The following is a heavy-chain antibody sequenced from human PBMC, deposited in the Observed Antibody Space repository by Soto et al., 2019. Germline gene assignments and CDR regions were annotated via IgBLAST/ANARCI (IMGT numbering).Heavy chain of an antibody. Sequence: QVPLVESGGGLVKPGGSLRLSCAASGFTFSDYYMSWIRQSPGKGLEWVSYISSSSSYTNYADSVKGRFTISRDKAKNSLYLPMNSLRAEDTAVYYCARVNSSSWYADWFDPWGHGTLVTVSS. D-gene: IGHD6-13*01. V-gene: IGHV3-11*05. CDR3: ARVNSSSWYADWFDP. CDR2: ISSSSSYT. J-gene: IGHJ5*02. CDR1: GFTFSDYY.